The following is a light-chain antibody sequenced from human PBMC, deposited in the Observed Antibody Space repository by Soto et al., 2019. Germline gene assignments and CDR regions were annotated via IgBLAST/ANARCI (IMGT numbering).Light chain of an antibody. V-gene: IGLV2-23*01. J-gene: IGLJ1*01. CDR3: CSYAGRSSYV. CDR1: SSDVGGYNL. Sequence: QSALTQPASVSGSPGQSITISCTGTSSDVGGYNLVSWYQQHPGKAPKLMIYEGSKRPSGVSNRFSGSKSGNTASLTISGLQAEDEADYYCCSYAGRSSYVFGTGTKLTVL. CDR2: EGS.